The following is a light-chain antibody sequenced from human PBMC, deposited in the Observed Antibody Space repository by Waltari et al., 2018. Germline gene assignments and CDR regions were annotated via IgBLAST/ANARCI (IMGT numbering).Light chain of an antibody. J-gene: IGKJ1*01. CDR3: QQYDSYST. Sequence: DIQMTQSPSTLSASVGDRVTITCRASQSISNYLAWYQQKPGKAPKLLIYLASCLQSGVPLRFSGSGSGTEFTLTISSLQPDDFATYYCQQYDSYSTFGQGTKVEIK. CDR2: LAS. CDR1: QSISNY. V-gene: IGKV1-5*03.